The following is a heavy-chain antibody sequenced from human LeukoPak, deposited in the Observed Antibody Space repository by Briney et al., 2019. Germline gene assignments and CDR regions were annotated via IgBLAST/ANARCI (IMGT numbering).Heavy chain of an antibody. CDR3: ARDYGGNSYVFDY. D-gene: IGHD4-23*01. CDR1: GGSISSGGYS. J-gene: IGHJ4*02. CDR2: IYHSGST. Sequence: SQTLSLTCAVSGGSISSGGYSWSWIRQPPGKGLEWIGYIYHSGSTYYNPSLKSRVTISVDRSKNQFSLKLSSVTAADTAAYYCARDYGGNSYVFDYWGQGTLVTVSS. V-gene: IGHV4-30-2*01.